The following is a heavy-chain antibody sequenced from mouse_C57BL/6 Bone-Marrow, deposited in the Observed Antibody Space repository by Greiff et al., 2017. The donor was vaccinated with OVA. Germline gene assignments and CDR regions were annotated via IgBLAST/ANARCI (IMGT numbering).Heavy chain of an antibody. CDR1: GYTFTSYW. CDR3: ESEYYGSSPYYFDY. D-gene: IGHD1-1*01. Sequence: VQLLESGAELAKPGASVKLSCKASGYTFTSYWMHWVKQRPGQGLEWIGYINPSSGYTKYNQKFKDKATLTADKSSSTAYMQLSSLTYADSAVYYCESEYYGSSPYYFDYWGQGTTLTVSS. V-gene: IGHV1-7*01. J-gene: IGHJ2*01. CDR2: INPSSGYT.